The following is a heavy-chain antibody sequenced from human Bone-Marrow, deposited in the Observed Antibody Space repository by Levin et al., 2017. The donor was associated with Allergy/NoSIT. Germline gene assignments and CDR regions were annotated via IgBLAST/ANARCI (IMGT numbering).Heavy chain of an antibody. V-gene: IGHV4-59*02. CDR1: GGSVSSYY. J-gene: IGHJ4*02. CDR3: ARRSSDYCSGGSCWGGFDY. D-gene: IGHD2-15*01. Sequence: SETLSLTCTVSGGSVSSYYWNWIRQPPGKGLEWIGYIYYSGAANYNPSLKSRVTISLDMSKNQFSLKLTSVTAADTAVYYCARRSSDYCSGGSCWGGFDYWGQGTLVTVSS. CDR2: IYYSGAA.